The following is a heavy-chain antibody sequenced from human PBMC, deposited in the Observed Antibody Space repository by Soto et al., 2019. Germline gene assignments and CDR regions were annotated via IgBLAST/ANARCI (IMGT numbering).Heavy chain of an antibody. CDR3: ARGDREDIAVVIGVRPGEYGVDV. CDR2: IAYDGSNK. D-gene: IGHD2-15*01. J-gene: IGHJ6*02. V-gene: IGHV3-30-3*01. Sequence: QVQLEESGGGVVQPGRSLRLSCATSGFTFRNYVMHWVRQAPGKGLECVAVIAYDGSNKFYRDYVKGRFTISRDNSQNTLYLQINSLRYEDTAVYYCARGDREDIAVVIGVRPGEYGVDVWGQGTTVTVSS. CDR1: GFTFRNYV.